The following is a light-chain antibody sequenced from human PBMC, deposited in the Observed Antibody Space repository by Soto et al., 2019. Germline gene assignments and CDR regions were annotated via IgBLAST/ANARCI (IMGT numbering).Light chain of an antibody. Sequence: QSVLTQPPSASGSPGQSVTISCTGTSSDVGGYNYVSWYQQHPGKAPKLMIYEVSKRPSGVPDRFSGSKSGNTASLTVSGFRGGDEANFYWIYYAGSNILYVFETGTKVTVL. J-gene: IGLJ1*01. V-gene: IGLV2-8*01. CDR1: SSDVGGYNY. CDR3: IYYAGSNILYV. CDR2: EVS.